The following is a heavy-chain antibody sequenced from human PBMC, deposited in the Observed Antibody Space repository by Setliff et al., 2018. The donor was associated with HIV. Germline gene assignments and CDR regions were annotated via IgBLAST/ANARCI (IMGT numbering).Heavy chain of an antibody. CDR3: ARLWFGILNWFDP. D-gene: IGHD3-10*01. CDR1: SKSFSNSY. Sequence: KASETLSLTCAVYSKSFSNSYWTWIRQPPGKGLEWIGEINHSGSTNYNPSLKSRVTISVDTSKNQFSLKLSSVTAADTAVYYCARLWFGILNWFDPWGQGTRVTVSS. V-gene: IGHV4-34*01. J-gene: IGHJ5*02. CDR2: INHSGST.